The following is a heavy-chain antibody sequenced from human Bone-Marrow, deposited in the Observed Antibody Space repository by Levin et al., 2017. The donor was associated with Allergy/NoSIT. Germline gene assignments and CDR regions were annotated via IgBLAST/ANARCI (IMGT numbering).Heavy chain of an antibody. J-gene: IGHJ5*02. CDR1: GFTFSSYA. CDR3: AKEGSSGYYYGDWFDP. CDR2: ISGSGGST. D-gene: IGHD3-22*01. V-gene: IGHV3-23*01. Sequence: GGSLRLSCAASGFTFSSYAMSWVRQAPGKGLEWVSAISGSGGSTYYADSVKGRFTISRDNSKNTLYLQMNSLRAEDTAVYYCAKEGSSGYYYGDWFDPWGQGTLVTVSS.